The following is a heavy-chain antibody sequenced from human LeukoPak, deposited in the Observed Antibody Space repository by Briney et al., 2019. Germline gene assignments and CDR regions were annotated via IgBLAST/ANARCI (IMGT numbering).Heavy chain of an antibody. D-gene: IGHD5-12*01. CDR3: AREDIVATILYY. CDR2: IYYSGST. CDR1: GGSISSGDCY. Sequence: SETLSLTCTVSGGSISSGDCYWSWIRQPPGKGLEWIGYIYYSGSTYYNPSLKSRVTISVDTSKNQFSLELSSVTAADTAVYYCAREDIVATILYYWGQGTLVTVSS. J-gene: IGHJ4*02. V-gene: IGHV4-30-4*01.